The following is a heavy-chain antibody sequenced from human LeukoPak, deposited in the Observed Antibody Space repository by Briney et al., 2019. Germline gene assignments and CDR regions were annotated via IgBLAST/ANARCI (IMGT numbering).Heavy chain of an antibody. CDR1: GYTFTGYY. D-gene: IGHD2-2*01. CDR3: ARDGCGSTSCQPRSYYYYMDV. Sequence: ASVKVSCKASGYTFTGYYMHWVRQAPGQGLEWMGWINPNSGGTNYAQKFQGRVTMTRDTSISTAYMELSRLRSDDTAVYYCARDGCGSTSCQPRSYYYYMDVWGKGTTVTVSS. CDR2: INPNSGGT. V-gene: IGHV1-2*02. J-gene: IGHJ6*03.